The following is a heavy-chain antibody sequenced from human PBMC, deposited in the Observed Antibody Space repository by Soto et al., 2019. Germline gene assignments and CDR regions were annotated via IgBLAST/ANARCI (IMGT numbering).Heavy chain of an antibody. Sequence: ISCKGSGCRFINYWSGWVRKMPGKGLEWMGIIYPGDSDTRYSPSFQGQVTISADKSISTAYLQWSSLKASDTAMYYCARKPPIDFWSGYYTGGVVFDIWGQGTMVTVSS. D-gene: IGHD3-3*01. V-gene: IGHV5-51*01. CDR3: ARKPPIDFWSGYYTGGVVFDI. CDR1: GCRFINYW. J-gene: IGHJ3*02. CDR2: IYPGDSDT.